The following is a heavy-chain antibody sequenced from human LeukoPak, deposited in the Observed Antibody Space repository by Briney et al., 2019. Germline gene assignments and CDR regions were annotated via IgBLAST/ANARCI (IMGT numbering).Heavy chain of an antibody. Sequence: GGSLRLSCAASGFTFSSYGMHWVRQAPGKGLEWVAVIWYDGSNKYYADSVKGRFTISRDNSKNTLYLQTNSLRAEDTAVYYCARDRTAAGQRNWFDPWGQGTLVTVSS. CDR2: IWYDGSNK. CDR1: GFTFSSYG. CDR3: ARDRTAAGQRNWFDP. J-gene: IGHJ5*02. V-gene: IGHV3-33*01. D-gene: IGHD6-13*01.